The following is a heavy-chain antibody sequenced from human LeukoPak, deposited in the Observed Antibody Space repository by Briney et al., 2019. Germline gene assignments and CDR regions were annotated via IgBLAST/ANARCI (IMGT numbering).Heavy chain of an antibody. CDR3: AKLAFRGDSSGHGDY. J-gene: IGHJ4*02. V-gene: IGHV3-15*01. Sequence: GGSLRLSCAASGFIFSNGWMSWVRQAPGKGLEWVGRIKSRTDGGTTDYAAPVKGRFTISRDNSKNTLYLQMNSLRAEDTAVYYCAKLAFRGDSSGHGDYWGQGTLVTVSS. CDR1: GFIFSNGW. D-gene: IGHD6-19*01. CDR2: IKSRTDGGTT.